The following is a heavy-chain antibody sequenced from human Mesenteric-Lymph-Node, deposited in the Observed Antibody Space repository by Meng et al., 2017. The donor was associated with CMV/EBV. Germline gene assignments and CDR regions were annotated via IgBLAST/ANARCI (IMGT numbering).Heavy chain of an antibody. V-gene: IGHV4-59*12. CDR1: GGSISSYY. J-gene: IGHJ6*02. CDR2: IYYSGTT. Sequence: SETLSLTCTVSGGSISSYYWSWIRQPPGKGLEWIGSIYYSGTTYYNPSLKSRLTISVDTSKNQFSLKLSSVTAADTAVYYCARAGIAARHYYYYGMDVWGQGTTVTVSS. D-gene: IGHD6-6*01. CDR3: ARAGIAARHYYYYGMDV.